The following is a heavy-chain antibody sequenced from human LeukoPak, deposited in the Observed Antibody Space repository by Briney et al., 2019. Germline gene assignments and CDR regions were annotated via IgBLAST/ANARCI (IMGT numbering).Heavy chain of an antibody. CDR1: GGSFSGYY. Sequence: SETLSLTCAVYGGSFSGYYWSWIRQPPGKGLEWIGYIYYSGSTYYNPSLKSRVTISVDTSKNQFSLKLSSVTAADTAVYYCARADKPYYYDSSGYSFDYWGQGTLVTVSS. CDR3: ARADKPYYYDSSGYSFDY. CDR2: IYYSGST. V-gene: IGHV4-30-4*01. J-gene: IGHJ4*02. D-gene: IGHD3-22*01.